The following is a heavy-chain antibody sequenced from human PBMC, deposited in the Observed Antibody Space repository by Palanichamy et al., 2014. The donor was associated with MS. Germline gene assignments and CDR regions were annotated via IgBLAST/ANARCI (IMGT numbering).Heavy chain of an antibody. CDR1: GFTFTSSG. CDR2: IVVGSGNR. J-gene: IGHJ4*02. D-gene: IGHD1-26*01. CDR3: AAGYSDTYGNY. Sequence: QMQLVQSGPEVKKPGTSVKVSCKASGFTFTSSGIHWVRQARGQRLEWIGWIVVGSGNRNYAQKFQQRVTNTNDVSTSTAYMELSSLRSEDTAVYYCAAGYSDTYGNYWGQGTLVTVSS. V-gene: IGHV1-58*02.